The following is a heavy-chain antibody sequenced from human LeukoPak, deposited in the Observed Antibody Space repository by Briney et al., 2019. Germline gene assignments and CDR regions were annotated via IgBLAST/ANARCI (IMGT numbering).Heavy chain of an antibody. CDR3: ARVGLELGDYYYYMDV. D-gene: IGHD1-7*01. Sequence: GSLRLSCAASGFTFSSYGMSWIRQPPGKGLEWIGNMYYSGSTNYNPSLRSRVTISVDTSKNQFSLKLSSVTAADTAVYYCARVGLELGDYYYYMDVWGKGTTVTVSS. CDR2: MYYSGST. CDR1: GFTFSSYG. J-gene: IGHJ6*03. V-gene: IGHV4-59*01.